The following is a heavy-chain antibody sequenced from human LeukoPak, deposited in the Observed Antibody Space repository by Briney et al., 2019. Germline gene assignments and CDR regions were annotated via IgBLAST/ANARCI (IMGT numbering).Heavy chain of an antibody. CDR1: GGSISSHY. D-gene: IGHD5-24*01. CDR3: ARDTDGYNFFHY. CDR2: IYYSGST. Sequence: SETLSLTCTVSGGSISSHYWNWIRQPPGKGLEWIGYIYYSGSTTYNPSLKSRPTISLDTSKNQFSLKLSSVTAADTGVYYCARDTDGYNFFHYWGQGTLVTVSS. V-gene: IGHV4-59*11. J-gene: IGHJ4*02.